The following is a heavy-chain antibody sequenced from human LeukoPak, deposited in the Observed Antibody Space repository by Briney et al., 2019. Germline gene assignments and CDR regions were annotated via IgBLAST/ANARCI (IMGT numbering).Heavy chain of an antibody. CDR1: GYTFTSYA. CDR3: ARDPVLEHAYCGGDCYPY. D-gene: IGHD2-21*02. V-gene: IGHV1-46*01. Sequence: WASVKVSCKASGYTFTSYAMHWVRQAPGQGLEWMGIINPSGGSTSYAQKFQGRVTMTRDMSTSTVYMELSSLRSEDTAVYYSARDPVLEHAYCGGDCYPYWGQGTLVTVSS. CDR2: INPSGGST. J-gene: IGHJ4*02.